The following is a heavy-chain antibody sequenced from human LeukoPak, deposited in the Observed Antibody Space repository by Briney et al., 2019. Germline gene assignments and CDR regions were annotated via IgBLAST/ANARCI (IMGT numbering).Heavy chain of an antibody. V-gene: IGHV3-48*02. CDR3: AREVTSGY. CDR2: ISSSSSTI. J-gene: IGHJ4*02. D-gene: IGHD6-6*01. CDR1: GVTFSSYG. Sequence: GGSLRLSCAASGVTFSSYGMTWVRQAPGKGLEWVSYISSSSSTIYYADSVKGRFTISRDNAKNSLYLQMNSLRDGDTAVYYCAREVTSGYWGQGTLVTVSS.